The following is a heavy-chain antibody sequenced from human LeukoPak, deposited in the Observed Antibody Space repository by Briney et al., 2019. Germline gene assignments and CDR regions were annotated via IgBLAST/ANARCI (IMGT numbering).Heavy chain of an antibody. CDR1: GFTFSSYW. V-gene: IGHV3-74*01. CDR2: INSDGRST. D-gene: IGHD1-26*01. J-gene: IGHJ3*02. CDR3: ARVSRASSDAFDI. Sequence: GGSLRLSCAASGFTFSSYWMHWVRQAPGKGLVWVSRINSDGRSTSYADSVKGRFTISRDNAKNTLYLQMNSLRAEDTAVYYCARVSRASSDAFDIWGQGTMVTVSS.